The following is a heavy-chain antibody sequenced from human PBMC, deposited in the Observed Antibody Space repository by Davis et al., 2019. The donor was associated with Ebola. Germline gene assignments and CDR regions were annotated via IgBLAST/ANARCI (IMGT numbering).Heavy chain of an antibody. CDR1: GGSISSSSYY. CDR3: ARESNDFWSGYLDY. D-gene: IGHD3-3*01. J-gene: IGHJ4*02. V-gene: IGHV4-61*01. Sequence: PSETLSLTCTVSGGSISSSSYYWGWIRQPPGKGLEWIGYIYYSGSTNYNPSLKSRVTISVDTSKNQFSLKLSSVTAADTAVYYCARESNDFWSGYLDYWGQGTLVTVSS. CDR2: IYYSGST.